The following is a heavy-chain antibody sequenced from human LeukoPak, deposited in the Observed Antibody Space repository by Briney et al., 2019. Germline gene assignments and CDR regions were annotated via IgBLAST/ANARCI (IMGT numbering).Heavy chain of an antibody. V-gene: IGHV3-7*05. CDR1: GFTFSSYW. CDR3: ARGARRGYSYSYPFDY. D-gene: IGHD5-18*01. Sequence: GGSLRLSCAASGFTFSSYWMSWVRQAPGKGLEWVANIKQDGSEKYYVDSVKGRFTISRDNAKNSLYLQMNSLRAEDTAVYYCARGARRGYSYSYPFDYWGQGTLVTVSS. J-gene: IGHJ4*02. CDR2: IKQDGSEK.